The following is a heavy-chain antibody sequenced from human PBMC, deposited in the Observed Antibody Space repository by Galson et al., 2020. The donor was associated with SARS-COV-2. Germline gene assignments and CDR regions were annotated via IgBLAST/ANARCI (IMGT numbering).Heavy chain of an antibody. D-gene: IGHD4-17*01. CDR1: GYSFTNYW. CDR3: ARHTDDYGDFVSITTVNYGMDV. J-gene: IGHJ6*02. Sequence: GESLKISCKGSGYSFTNYWIGWVRQMPGKGLEWMGIIYPGDSDTRYSPSFQGQVTISADKSISTAYLQWSSLKASDTAMYYCARHTDDYGDFVSITTVNYGMDVWGQGTTVTVSS. V-gene: IGHV5-51*01. CDR2: IYPGDSDT.